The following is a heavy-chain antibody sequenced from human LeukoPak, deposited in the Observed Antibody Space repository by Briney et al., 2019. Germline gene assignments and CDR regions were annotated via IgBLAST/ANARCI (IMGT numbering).Heavy chain of an antibody. Sequence: SETLSLTCAVSGGSISSGGYSWSWIRQPPGKVLEWIGYIYHSGSTYYNPSLKSRVTISVDRSKNQFSLKLSSVTAADTAVYYCARSRLNYYGSANHDAFDIWGQGAMVTVSS. D-gene: IGHD3-10*01. J-gene: IGHJ3*02. V-gene: IGHV4-30-2*01. CDR1: GGSISSGGYS. CDR3: ARSRLNYYGSANHDAFDI. CDR2: IYHSGST.